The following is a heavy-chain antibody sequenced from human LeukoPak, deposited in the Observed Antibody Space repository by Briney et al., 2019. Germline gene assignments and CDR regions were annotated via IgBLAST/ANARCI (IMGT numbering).Heavy chain of an antibody. CDR1: GGSISSSSYY. CDR3: ARGGLVGSYEALI. Sequence: NPSETLSLTCTVSGGSISSSSYYWGWIRQPPGKGLEWIGSFYYTVGTYYNPSLKSRVTMSVDTSKKQFSLKLNSVTAADTAVYYCARGGLVGSYEALIWGQGTMVTVSS. CDR2: FYYTVGT. J-gene: IGHJ3*02. D-gene: IGHD1-26*01. V-gene: IGHV4-39*07.